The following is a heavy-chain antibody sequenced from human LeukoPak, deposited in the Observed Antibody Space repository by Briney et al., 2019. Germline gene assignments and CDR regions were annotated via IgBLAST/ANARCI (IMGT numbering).Heavy chain of an antibody. V-gene: IGHV1-18*01. CDR1: GYTFTSYG. D-gene: IGHD3-3*01. Sequence: AASVKVSCKASGYTFTSYGISWVRPAPGQGLEWMGWISAYNGNTNYAQKLQGRVTMTTDTSTSTAYMELRSLRSDDTAVYYCARGGGTYYDFWSGYSYNWFDPWGQRTLVTVSS. CDR2: ISAYNGNT. J-gene: IGHJ5*02. CDR3: ARGGGTYYDFWSGYSYNWFDP.